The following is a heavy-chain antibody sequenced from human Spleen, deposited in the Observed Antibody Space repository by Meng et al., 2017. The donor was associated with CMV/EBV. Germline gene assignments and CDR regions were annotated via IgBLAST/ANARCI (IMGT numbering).Heavy chain of an antibody. CDR3: ARDPSGGGGAFDI. CDR2: IYSSGST. V-gene: IGHV4-39*07. CDR1: GGYIRSSSSY. J-gene: IGHJ3*02. Sequence: SGGYIRSSSSYWGWIRQPPGKGPEWIGSIYSSGSTCCSSTLRSRVTISIDTSKNQFSLKLSSVTAADTAVYYCARDPSGGGGAFDIWGQGTMVTVSS. D-gene: IGHD3-16*01.